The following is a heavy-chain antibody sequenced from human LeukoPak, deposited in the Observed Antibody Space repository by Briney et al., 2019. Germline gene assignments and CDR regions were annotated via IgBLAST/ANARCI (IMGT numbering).Heavy chain of an antibody. J-gene: IGHJ4*02. Sequence: EASVKVSCKASGYTFTSYYMHWVRQAPGQGLEWMGIINPSGGSTSYAQKLQGRVTMTRDTSTSTVYMELSSLRSEDTAVYYCARKGDYYDSSGYLDYWGQGTLVTVSS. CDR1: GYTFTSYY. D-gene: IGHD3-22*01. V-gene: IGHV1-46*01. CDR2: INPSGGST. CDR3: ARKGDYYDSSGYLDY.